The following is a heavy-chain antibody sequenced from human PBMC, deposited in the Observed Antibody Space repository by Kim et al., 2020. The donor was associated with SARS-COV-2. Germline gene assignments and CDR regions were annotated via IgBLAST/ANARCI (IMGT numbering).Heavy chain of an antibody. Sequence: GKGREWLADINRDGNDDNDVDSVKVRFTSARDNGKNSLNLQVNSLGAEDTAVDYCATVRILEGRSIFDHWGQGPLVTVSS. CDR2: INRDGNDD. D-gene: IGHD1-1*01. CDR3: ATVRILEGRSIFDH. V-gene: IGHV3-7*03. J-gene: IGHJ4*02.